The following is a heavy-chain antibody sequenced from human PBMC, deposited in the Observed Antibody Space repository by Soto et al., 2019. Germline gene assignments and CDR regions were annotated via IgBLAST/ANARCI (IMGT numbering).Heavy chain of an antibody. CDR3: AREVKDYPNWYLDL. J-gene: IGHJ2*01. V-gene: IGHV4-59*12. Sequence: SATLSLTCTVSGGSISSYYWSWIRQPPGKGLEWIGYIYYSGGTDYNPSLKRRVTISVDTSKNQFSLKLTSVTAADTAVYYCAREVKDYPNWYLDLWGRGTQVTVSS. D-gene: IGHD4-17*01. CDR2: IYYSGGT. CDR1: GGSISSYY.